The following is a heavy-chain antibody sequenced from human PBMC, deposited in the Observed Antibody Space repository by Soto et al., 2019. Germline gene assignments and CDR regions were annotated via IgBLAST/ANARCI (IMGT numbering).Heavy chain of an antibody. V-gene: IGHV3-23*01. CDR1: GFSFSSYA. J-gene: IGHJ6*02. CDR3: AKEAVAGPYYYYYGMDV. Sequence: EVQLLESGGGLVQPGGSLRLSCAASGFSFSSYAMSWVRQAPGKGLEWVSGISGSGGSTYYAGSVKGRFTISRDKSKNTLYLQINSLRAEDTAVYYCAKEAVAGPYYYYYGMDVWGQGTTVTVSS. D-gene: IGHD6-19*01. CDR2: ISGSGGST.